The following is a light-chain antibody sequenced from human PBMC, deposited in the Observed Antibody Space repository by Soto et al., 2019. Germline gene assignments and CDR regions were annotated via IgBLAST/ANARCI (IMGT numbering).Light chain of an antibody. J-gene: IGKJ5*01. V-gene: IGKV3D-15*01. Sequence: EVVMTQTLATVSVSPGARATLSCRAIQSVSSSRLAWYQHKPGQAPRLLIYDASIRAAGVPARFSGSGSGTEFTLTISSLQSEDFAVYYCQQYNNWPPITFGQGTRLEI. CDR1: QSVSSS. CDR2: DAS. CDR3: QQYNNWPPIT.